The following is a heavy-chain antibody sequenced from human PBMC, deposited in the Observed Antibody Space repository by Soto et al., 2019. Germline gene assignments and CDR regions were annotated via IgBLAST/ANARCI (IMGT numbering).Heavy chain of an antibody. CDR1: GGSMVRYY. Sequence: PSETLSLTCPVSGGSMVRYYCTFIRHPPGKGLEWIGNIHYTGSTNYNPSLKSRVTILLGTSTSQFSLKVSSVTAADTAVYYCARGLTISSTDGPLDPWGHGTLVTVSS. V-gene: IGHV4-59*01. D-gene: IGHD1-1*01. CDR2: IHYTGST. CDR3: ARGLTISSTDGPLDP. J-gene: IGHJ5*02.